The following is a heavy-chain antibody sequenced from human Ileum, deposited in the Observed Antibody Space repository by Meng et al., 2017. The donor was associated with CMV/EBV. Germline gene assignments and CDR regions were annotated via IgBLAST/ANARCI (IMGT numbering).Heavy chain of an antibody. CDR1: GFTFSDYW. Sequence: GGSLRLSCAASGFTFSDYWMTWVRQAPGRGREWVANIKQDGSDKYYVDSVKGRFTITRDNAKNSLFLQMNNVRAEDTAIYFCTRLSNWGAHYWGQGTLVTVSS. V-gene: IGHV3-7*01. J-gene: IGHJ4*02. CDR3: TRLSNWGAHY. D-gene: IGHD7-27*01. CDR2: IKQDGSDK.